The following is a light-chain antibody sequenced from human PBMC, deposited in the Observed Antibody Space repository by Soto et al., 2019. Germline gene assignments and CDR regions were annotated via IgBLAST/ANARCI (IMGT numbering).Light chain of an antibody. CDR3: QPYNIYPLI. Sequence: EIVLTQSPGTLSLSPGETATLSCRASQTIGRNYLAWYQQKPGQAPRLLIFGTSTRATGIPDRFSGSGSGTDFTLTISSLQPDDFATYYCQPYNIYPLIFGGGTQVEIK. V-gene: IGKV3-20*01. CDR2: GTS. J-gene: IGKJ4*01. CDR1: QTIGRNY.